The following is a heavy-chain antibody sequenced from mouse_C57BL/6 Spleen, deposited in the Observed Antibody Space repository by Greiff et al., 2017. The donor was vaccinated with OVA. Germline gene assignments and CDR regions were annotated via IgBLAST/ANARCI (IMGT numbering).Heavy chain of an antibody. V-gene: IGHV1-54*01. CDR3: ARRGWDYFDY. J-gene: IGHJ2*01. Sequence: QVQLQQSGAELVRPGTSVKVSCKASGYAFTNYLIEWVKQRPGQGLEWIGVINPGSGGTNYNEKFKGKATLTADKSSSTAYMQLSSLTSEDSAVYFWARRGWDYFDYWGQGTTLTVSS. CDR2: INPGSGGT. CDR1: GYAFTNYL. D-gene: IGHD3-3*01.